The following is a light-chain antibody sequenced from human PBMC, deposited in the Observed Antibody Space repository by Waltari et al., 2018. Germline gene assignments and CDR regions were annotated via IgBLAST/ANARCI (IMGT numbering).Light chain of an antibody. CDR3: SSYIESSTLKL. CDR2: DVS. Sequence: QSALTQPASVSWLPGQSITISCTGISSNLGSSHYVTSYQQVPGKAPKPIIYDVSNRPSGVSSRFSGSKSGNTASLTISGLQAEDEANYYWSSYIESSTLKLFGGGTSLT. CDR1: SSNLGSSHY. V-gene: IGLV2-14*03. J-gene: IGLJ2*01.